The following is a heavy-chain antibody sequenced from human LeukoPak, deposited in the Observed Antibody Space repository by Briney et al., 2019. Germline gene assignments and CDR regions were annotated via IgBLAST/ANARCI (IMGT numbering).Heavy chain of an antibody. Sequence: ASVKVSCKASGYTFTSYGISWVRQAPGQGLEWMGWISAYNGNTNYAQKLQGRVTMTTDTSTSTACMELRSLRSDDTAVYYCARYDNVRWTPTDYWGQGTLVTVSS. CDR1: GYTFTSYG. CDR3: ARYDNVRWTPTDY. V-gene: IGHV1-18*01. CDR2: ISAYNGNT. J-gene: IGHJ4*02. D-gene: IGHD3-16*01.